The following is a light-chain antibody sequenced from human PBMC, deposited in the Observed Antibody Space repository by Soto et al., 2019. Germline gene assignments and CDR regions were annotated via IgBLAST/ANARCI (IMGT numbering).Light chain of an antibody. CDR3: QQTYSNLWT. V-gene: IGKV1-12*01. CDR1: QDVGKW. CDR2: AAS. J-gene: IGKJ1*01. Sequence: DIQMTQSPPSVSASVGDRVTITCRASQDVGKWLAWYQQKPGTTPKILIYAASTLHTGGPSRFSGRGAGTDFTLTINNRQREDVLEDFCQQTYSNLWTFGQGTKVDIK.